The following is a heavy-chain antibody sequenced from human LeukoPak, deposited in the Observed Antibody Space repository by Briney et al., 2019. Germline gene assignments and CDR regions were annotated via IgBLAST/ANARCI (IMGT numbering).Heavy chain of an antibody. CDR3: ARAGIAYCGGDCSYPYYFDY. CDR1: GYTFTIYG. CDR2: ISAYNGNT. Sequence: ASVTVSCTASGYTFTIYGISWVRQAPGQGLEWMGWISAYNGNTNYAQNLQARVTMTTDTSTSTAYMELRSLRSDDTAVYYCARAGIAYCGGDCSYPYYFDYWGQGTLVTVSS. V-gene: IGHV1-18*01. D-gene: IGHD2-21*02. J-gene: IGHJ4*02.